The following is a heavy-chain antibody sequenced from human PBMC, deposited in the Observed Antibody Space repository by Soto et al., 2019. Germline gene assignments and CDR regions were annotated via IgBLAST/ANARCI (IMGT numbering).Heavy chain of an antibody. V-gene: IGHV1-2*04. CDR1: GYTFTGYY. CDR2: INPNSGGT. D-gene: IGHD3-10*01. CDR3: ARDPAPRITMVRGVYYYYGMDV. J-gene: IGHJ6*02. Sequence: QVQLVQSGAEVKKPGASVKVSCKASGYTFTGYYMHWARQAPGQGLEWMGWINPNSGGTNYAQKFQGWVTMTRDTSISTAYMELSRLRSDDTAVYYCARDPAPRITMVRGVYYYYGMDVWGQGTTVTVSS.